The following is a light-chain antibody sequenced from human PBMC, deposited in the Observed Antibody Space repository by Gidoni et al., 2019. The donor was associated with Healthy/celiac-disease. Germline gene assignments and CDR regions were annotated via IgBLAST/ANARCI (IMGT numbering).Light chain of an antibody. CDR1: QSLLHSNGYNY. CDR2: LGS. V-gene: IGKV2-28*01. Sequence: IVMTQSPLSLPVTPGEPASISCRSSQSLLHSNGYNYLDWYLQKPGQSPRLLIYLGSNRASGVPDRFSGSGSGTDFTLKINRVEAEDVGVYYCMQALQTPSTFGPGTKVDIK. J-gene: IGKJ3*01. CDR3: MQALQTPST.